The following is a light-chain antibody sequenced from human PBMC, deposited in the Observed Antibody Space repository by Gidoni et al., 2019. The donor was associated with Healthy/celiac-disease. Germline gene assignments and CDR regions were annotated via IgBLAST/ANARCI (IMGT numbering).Light chain of an antibody. J-gene: IGKJ3*01. V-gene: IGKV3-20*01. Sequence: DIVLTQSPGTLSLSPGERATISCRASQSVSSSYLAWYQQKPDQAPRLLIYGASSGATGIPDSFSGSGSGTAFTLTISRLDPEDFALYYCQHYGSPPFTFGPGTKVDIK. CDR2: GAS. CDR3: QHYGSPPFT. CDR1: QSVSSSY.